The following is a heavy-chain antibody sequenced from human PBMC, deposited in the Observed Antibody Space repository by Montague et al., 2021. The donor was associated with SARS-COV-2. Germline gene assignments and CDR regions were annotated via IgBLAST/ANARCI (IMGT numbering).Heavy chain of an antibody. CDR1: GYSITHAYY. V-gene: IGHV4-38-2*02. CDR3: AGDATVTTFYYYGMDV. CDR2: IWHGGST. Sequence: SETLSLTCTVSGYSITHAYYWGWIRQPPGKGLEWIGNIWHGGSTYYNPSLKSRVTISVDTSNNQFSLKLTSVTAADTAVYYCAGDATVTTFYYYGMDVWGQGTTVTVSS. D-gene: IGHD4-11*01. J-gene: IGHJ6*02.